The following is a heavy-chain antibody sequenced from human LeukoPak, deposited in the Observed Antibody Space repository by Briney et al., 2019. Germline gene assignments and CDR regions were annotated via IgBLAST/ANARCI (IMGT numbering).Heavy chain of an antibody. D-gene: IGHD6-13*01. Sequence: SETLSLTCAVYGGCFSGYYWSWIRQPPGKGLEWIGEINHSGSTNYNPSLKSRVTISVDTSKNQFSLKLSSVTAADTAVYYCARRIAAAGRFYYYYGMDVWGQGTTVTVSS. CDR2: INHSGST. CDR1: GGCFSGYY. J-gene: IGHJ6*02. CDR3: ARRIAAAGRFYYYYGMDV. V-gene: IGHV4-34*01.